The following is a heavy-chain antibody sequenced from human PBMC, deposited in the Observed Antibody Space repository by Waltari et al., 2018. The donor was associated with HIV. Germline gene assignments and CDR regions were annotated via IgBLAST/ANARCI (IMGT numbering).Heavy chain of an antibody. D-gene: IGHD2-15*01. J-gene: IGHJ4*02. Sequence: QTLLVQSESEVRAPGASVVLSCKASGDSFSNYFLYWLRPAPGQGLEWMCRIIPETSKTTHSPTFRTRVTMTRNASSASTYMGMTRLTAADTGTYFCARGEDVSLTHLPPGFRLEFWGKGSLVSVSS. CDR2: IIPETSKT. V-gene: IGHV1-8*02. CDR3: ARGEDVSLTHLPPGFRLEF. CDR1: GDSFSNYF.